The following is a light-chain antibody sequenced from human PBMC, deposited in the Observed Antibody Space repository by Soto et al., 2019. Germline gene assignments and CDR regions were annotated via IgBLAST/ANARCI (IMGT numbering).Light chain of an antibody. CDR1: QSVFSS. V-gene: IGKV3-15*01. Sequence: ETVMTQSPATLTVSPGERATLSCRASQSVFSSLAWYQHKPGQAPRLLIYGAATRATGIPARFTGSGSGTEFTLTISSLQSDDIAVYSCQQYHNWPAIGQGTQVEIK. CDR3: QQYHNWPA. CDR2: GAA. J-gene: IGKJ1*01.